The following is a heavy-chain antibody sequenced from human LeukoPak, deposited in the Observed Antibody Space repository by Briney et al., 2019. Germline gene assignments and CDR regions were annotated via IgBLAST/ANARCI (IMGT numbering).Heavy chain of an antibody. CDR3: AREDLGSLAGMDV. CDR2: IYHSGST. V-gene: IGHV4-4*02. CDR1: GGSISSSNW. Sequence: SETLSLTCAVSGGSISSSNWWSWVRQPPGKGLEWIGEIYHSGSTNYNPSLKSRVTISVDKSKNQFSLKLSSVTAADTAVYYCAREDLGSLAGMDVWGQGTTVTVSS. D-gene: IGHD3-3*01. J-gene: IGHJ6*02.